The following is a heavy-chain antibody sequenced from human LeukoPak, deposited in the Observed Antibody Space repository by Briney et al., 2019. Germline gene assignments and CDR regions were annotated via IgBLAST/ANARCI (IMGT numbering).Heavy chain of an antibody. CDR2: IYYSGST. J-gene: IGHJ4*02. CDR1: GGSISSNNW. D-gene: IGHD5-18*01. Sequence: SETLSLTCAVSGGSISSNNWWGWVRQPPGKGLEWIGYIYYSGSTYYNPSLKSRVTISVDTSKNQFSLKLSSVTAADTAVYYCASNSYGPEGDYWGQGTLVTVSS. V-gene: IGHV4-30-4*01. CDR3: ASNSYGPEGDY.